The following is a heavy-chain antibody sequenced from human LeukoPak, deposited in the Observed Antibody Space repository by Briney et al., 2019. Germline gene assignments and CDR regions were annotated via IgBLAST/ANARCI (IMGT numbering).Heavy chain of an antibody. J-gene: IGHJ4*02. CDR1: GFAFSGYA. Sequence: GALRLSCAASGFAFSGYAMSWVRQAPGKGLEWVSGISGRGDKIYYADSVKGRFTISRDNSRNTLRLQMNSLRDEDAAVYYCAARDQNNAGPFHWWGQGTLASVSS. CDR2: ISGRGDKI. D-gene: IGHD2/OR15-2a*01. CDR3: AARDQNNAGPFHW. V-gene: IGHV3-23*01.